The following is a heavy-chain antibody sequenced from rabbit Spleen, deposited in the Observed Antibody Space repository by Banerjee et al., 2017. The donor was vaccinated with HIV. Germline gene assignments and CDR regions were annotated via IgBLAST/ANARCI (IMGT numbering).Heavy chain of an antibody. CDR1: GFTLSSYYM. Sequence: QEQLEESGGDLVQPGGSLKLSCKASGFTLSSYYMNWVRQAPGKGLEWIACIYGGSSGNTYYASWAKGRFTISKTSSTAVTLQMTSLTAADTATYFCARDTGSSFSSYGMDLWGQGTLVTVS. CDR3: ARDTGSSFSSYGMDL. J-gene: IGHJ6*01. CDR2: IYGGSSGNT. D-gene: IGHD8-1*01. V-gene: IGHV1S45*01.